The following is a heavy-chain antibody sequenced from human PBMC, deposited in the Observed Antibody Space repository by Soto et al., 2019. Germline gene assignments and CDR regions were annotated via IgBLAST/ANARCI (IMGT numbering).Heavy chain of an antibody. D-gene: IGHD2-2*01. CDR2: ISSDSRYI. Sequence: GGSLRLSCAASGFTLSAHTMNWVRQAPGKGLEWVSSISSDSRYIYYADSVKGRFTISRDNARNSLDLQMNNLRAEDTAVYHCARGHCSRTSCYTGGYYYYPTDVWGQGTTVTVSS. J-gene: IGHJ6*02. CDR3: ARGHCSRTSCYTGGYYYYPTDV. CDR1: GFTLSAHT. V-gene: IGHV3-21*01.